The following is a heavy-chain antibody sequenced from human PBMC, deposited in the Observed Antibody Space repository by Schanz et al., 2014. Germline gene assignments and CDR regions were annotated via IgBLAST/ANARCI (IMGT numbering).Heavy chain of an antibody. CDR2: INTSGGSR. V-gene: IGHV3-23*04. Sequence: EVQLVESGGGLVQPGGSLRLSCAASGFSFSTHAMSWVRQAPGQGLEWVSGINTSGGSRYYAESVKGRFTVSRDNSKNTLYLQMNSLRAEDTAVYYCRLWFGELYYGMDVWGQGTTVTVSS. J-gene: IGHJ6*02. D-gene: IGHD3-10*01. CDR1: GFSFSTHA. CDR3: RLWFGELYYGMDV.